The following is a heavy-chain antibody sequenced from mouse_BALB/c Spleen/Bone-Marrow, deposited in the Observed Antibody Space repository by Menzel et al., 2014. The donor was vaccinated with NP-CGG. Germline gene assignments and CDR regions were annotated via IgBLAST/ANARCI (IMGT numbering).Heavy chain of an antibody. J-gene: IGHJ4*01. D-gene: IGHD2-1*01. CDR2: INPSSGYT. Sequence: VQLQQSGAELARPGASVMMSCRASGYTFTTYTMHWVKQRPGQGLEWIGYINPSSGYTYYNQKFKDKATLTADKSSSAAYLQLSSLTSEDSAVYYCARVDGNYDAMDYWGQGTSVTVSS. CDR1: GYTFTTYT. V-gene: IGHV1-4*01. CDR3: ARVDGNYDAMDY.